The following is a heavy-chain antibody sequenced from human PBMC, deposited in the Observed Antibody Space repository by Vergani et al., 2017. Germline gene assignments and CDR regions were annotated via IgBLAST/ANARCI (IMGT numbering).Heavy chain of an antibody. CDR1: GGSFTSCSYY. CDR3: ALTESFILREFH. CDR2: IYHSGGD. Sequence: QLHLQESGPGLVKPSETLSLTCTVSGGSFTSCSYYWGWIRQPPGRGLEWIGTIYHSGGDYYNPSRKGQGIISVDTSKNQFSLVVTSVTAADTAIYFCALTESFILREFHW. D-gene: IGHD3-3*01. J-gene: IGHJ1*01. V-gene: IGHV4-39*01.